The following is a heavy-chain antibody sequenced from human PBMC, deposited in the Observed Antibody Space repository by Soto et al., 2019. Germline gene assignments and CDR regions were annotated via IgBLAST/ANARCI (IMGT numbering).Heavy chain of an antibody. CDR1: RFSVTNNKY. CDR2: LYHSGAT. D-gene: IGHD2-8*01. J-gene: IGHJ3*01. CDR3: ARDSRYCTDGGFSIMRDAFDV. Sequence: QAQLQESGTGLVRTSGPLSLTCTVSRFSVTNNKYWNWVRQSPGKALEWIGELYHSGATYYNPSLSGRASISMDKSKNQISLNLTAVTAADTAVYYCARDSRYCTDGGFSIMRDAFDVWGQGTLGTVSP. V-gene: IGHV4-4*02.